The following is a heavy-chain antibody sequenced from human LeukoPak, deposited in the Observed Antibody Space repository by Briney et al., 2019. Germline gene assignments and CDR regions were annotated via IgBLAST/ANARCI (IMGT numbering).Heavy chain of an antibody. CDR3: ARSWSSGYWFPATASFDY. V-gene: IGHV3-7*01. D-gene: IGHD3-22*01. CDR2: IKQDGSEK. J-gene: IGHJ4*02. CDR1: GFTFSSYW. Sequence: GGSLRLSCAASGFTFSSYWMSWVRQAPGKGLEWVANIKQDGSEKYYVDSVKGRFTISRDNAKNSLNLQMNSLRAEDMAVYYCARSWSSGYWFPATASFDYWGQGTLVTVSS.